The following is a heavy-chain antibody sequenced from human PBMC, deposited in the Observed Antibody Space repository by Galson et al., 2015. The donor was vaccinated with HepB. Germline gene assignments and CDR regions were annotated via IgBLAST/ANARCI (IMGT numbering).Heavy chain of an antibody. CDR2: IIPSFGTA. J-gene: IGHJ6*03. D-gene: IGHD2-2*01. V-gene: IGHV1-69*13. Sequence: SVKVSCKASGGTFSSYAISWVRQAPGQGLEWMGGIIPSFGTANYAQKFQGRVTITADESTSTAYMELSSLRSEDTAVYYCASLWGSSTSRLTYYYYYMDVWGKGTTVTVSS. CDR1: GGTFSSYA. CDR3: ASLWGSSTSRLTYYYYYMDV.